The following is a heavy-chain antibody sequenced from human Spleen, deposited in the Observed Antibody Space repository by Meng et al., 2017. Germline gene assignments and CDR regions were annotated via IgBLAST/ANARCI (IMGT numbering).Heavy chain of an antibody. CDR2: IYQSGST. J-gene: IGHJ4*02. CDR3: ARELDGDYIDY. CDR1: GGSISSSNG. V-gene: IGHV4-4*02. D-gene: IGHD1-1*01. Sequence: SETLSLTCAVSGGSISSSNGWSWVRQPPGKGLEWIGDIYQSGSTSYNPSLKSRVTISIDKSKNQFSLKMTSVVAADTAVYFCARELDGDYIDYWGQGNLVTVAS.